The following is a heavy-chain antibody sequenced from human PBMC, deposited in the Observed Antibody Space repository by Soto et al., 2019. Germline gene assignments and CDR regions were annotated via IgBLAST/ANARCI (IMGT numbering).Heavy chain of an antibody. CDR3: AGPPGSISDWYYFEL. CDR1: GYTFINYY. CDR2: ISPKSGGS. Sequence: ASVKVSYKASGYTFINYYMHWVRQAPGQGLEWMGRISPKSGGSNYAQKFQGRVSMTWETSLKTAYMELSRRKSEATALYYCAGPPGSISDWYYFELWGQGTQVTVSS. J-gene: IGHJ4*02. V-gene: IGHV1-2*02. D-gene: IGHD3-9*01.